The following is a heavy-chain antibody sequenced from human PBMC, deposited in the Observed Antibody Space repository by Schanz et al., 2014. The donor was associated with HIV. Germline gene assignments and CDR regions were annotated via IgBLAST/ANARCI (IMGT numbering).Heavy chain of an antibody. CDR1: GYAFTDHF. V-gene: IGHV1-46*01. CDR3: ARAPYTSGWYGVDY. Sequence: QVRLVQSGAEVKKPGASVKVSCKASGYAFTDHFIHWVRQAPGQGLEWMAIINPLQDKTAHAQKVQGRLTMTRDTSTGTVYMQLNNLRSEDTAVYYCARAPYTSGWYGVDYWGQGTLVTVSS. CDR2: INPLQDKT. D-gene: IGHD6-19*01. J-gene: IGHJ4*02.